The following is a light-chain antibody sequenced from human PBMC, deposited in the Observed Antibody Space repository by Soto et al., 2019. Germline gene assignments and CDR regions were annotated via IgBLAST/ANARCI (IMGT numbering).Light chain of an antibody. CDR2: GAS. J-gene: IGKJ1*01. CDR1: QSVSSN. V-gene: IGKV3-15*01. Sequence: EIVMTQSPDTLSVSPGERATLSCRASQSVSSNLAWYQQKPGQAPRLLIYGASTRATGIPARFSGSGSGTEVTLTHRRPQSEDFAVYYCQQYNNWPPWTFGQGTKVEIK. CDR3: QQYNNWPPWT.